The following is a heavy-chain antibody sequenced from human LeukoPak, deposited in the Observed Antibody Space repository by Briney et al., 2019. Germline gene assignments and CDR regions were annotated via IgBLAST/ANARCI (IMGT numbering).Heavy chain of an antibody. CDR1: GFTFSSYA. Sequence: GGSLRLSCAASGFTFSSYAMSWVRQAPGKGLEWVSAISGSGGSTYYADSVKGRFTISRDNSKNTLYLQMNSLRAEDTAVYYCAKDPNLYYDFWSGNDYWGQGTLVTVSS. J-gene: IGHJ4*02. D-gene: IGHD3-3*01. CDR2: ISGSGGST. V-gene: IGHV3-23*01. CDR3: AKDPNLYYDFWSGNDY.